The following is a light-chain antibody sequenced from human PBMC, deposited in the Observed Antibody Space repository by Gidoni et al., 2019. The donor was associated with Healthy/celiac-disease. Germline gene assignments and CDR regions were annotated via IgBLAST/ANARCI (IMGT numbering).Light chain of an antibody. J-gene: IGKJ2*01. Sequence: DIQMTQSPSSLSASVGDRVTITCRASQSISSYLNWYQQKPGKAPKPLIYAASSLQSGVPSRFSGSGSGTDFTPTISSLQPEDFATYYGQQSYSTPPYTFGQGTKLEIK. CDR2: AAS. CDR3: QQSYSTPPYT. CDR1: QSISSY. V-gene: IGKV1-39*01.